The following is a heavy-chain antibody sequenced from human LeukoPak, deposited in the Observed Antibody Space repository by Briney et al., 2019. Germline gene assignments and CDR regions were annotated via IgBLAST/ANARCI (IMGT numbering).Heavy chain of an antibody. CDR2: ISYDGSNE. J-gene: IGHJ4*02. CDR3: AKSLGGWGNFHLDF. Sequence: GGSLRLSRAASGFTFSSYGMHWVRQAPGKGLEWVAVISYDGSNEYYADSVKGRFTISRDDSNNMLYLQMNSLRAEDTAVYYCAKSLGGWGNFHLDFWGQGTLVTVSS. CDR1: GFTFSSYG. D-gene: IGHD3-16*01. V-gene: IGHV3-30*18.